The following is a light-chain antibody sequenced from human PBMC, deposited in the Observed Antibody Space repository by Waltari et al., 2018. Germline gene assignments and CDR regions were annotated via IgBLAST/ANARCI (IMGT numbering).Light chain of an antibody. J-gene: IGKJ3*01. V-gene: IGKV3-20*01. CDR2: GAS. CDR3: QNYGGSSLVT. CDR1: QIVSSGS. Sequence: EIVLTQSPGTLSLSPGERATLSCRASQIVSSGSLAWYQHKPGQAPRLLIYGASKRATGSPDRFSGSGSGTDFTLTISRLGTEDFAVYYCQNYGGSSLVTFGPGTKVDFK.